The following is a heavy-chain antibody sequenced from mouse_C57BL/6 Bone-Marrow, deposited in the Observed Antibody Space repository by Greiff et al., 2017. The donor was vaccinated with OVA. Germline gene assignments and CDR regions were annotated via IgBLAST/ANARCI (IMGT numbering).Heavy chain of an antibody. CDR3: ARGEANS. CDR2: IYPGSGNT. D-gene: IGHD3-2*02. J-gene: IGHJ3*01. V-gene: IGHV1-76*01. Sequence: QVQLQQSGAELVRPGASVKLSCKASGYTFTDYYINWVKQRPGQGLEWIARIYPGSGNTYYNEKFKGKATLTAEKSSSTAYMQLSSLTSEDSAVYFCARGEANSWGQGTLVTVSA. CDR1: GYTFTDYY.